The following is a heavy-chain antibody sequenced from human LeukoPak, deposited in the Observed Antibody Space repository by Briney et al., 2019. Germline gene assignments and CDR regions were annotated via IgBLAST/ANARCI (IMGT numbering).Heavy chain of an antibody. CDR2: ISYDGSNK. CDR3: AKNIVGATYFDY. D-gene: IGHD1-26*01. Sequence: GGSLRLSCAAPGFTFSSYGMHWVRQAPGKGLEWVAVISYDGSNKYYADSVKGRFTISRDNSKNTLYLQMNSLRAEDTAVYYCAKNIVGATYFDYWGQGTLVTVSS. V-gene: IGHV3-30*18. CDR1: GFTFSSYG. J-gene: IGHJ4*02.